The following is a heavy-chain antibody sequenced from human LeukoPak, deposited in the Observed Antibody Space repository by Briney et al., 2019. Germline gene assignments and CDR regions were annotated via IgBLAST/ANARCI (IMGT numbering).Heavy chain of an antibody. J-gene: IGHJ4*02. V-gene: IGHV3-11*01. CDR3: TKERRGTYYAFES. CDR1: GFSISDYY. CDR2: ITSGAGST. D-gene: IGHD3-16*01. Sequence: PGGSLRLSCDASGFSISDYYMSWIRQSPGKGLKWISYITSGAGSTKYADSVKGRFTISRDKAKNSVALQLNSLRAEDTAVYYCTKERRGTYYAFESWGQGTLVTVSS.